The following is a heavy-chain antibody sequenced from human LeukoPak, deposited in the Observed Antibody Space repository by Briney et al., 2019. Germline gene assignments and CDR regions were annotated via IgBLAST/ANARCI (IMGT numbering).Heavy chain of an antibody. D-gene: IGHD2-15*01. CDR2: ISGSGGST. Sequence: PGGSLRLSCAASGFTFSSYAMSWVRQAPGKGLEWVSAISGSGGSTYYADSVKGRFTISRDNSKNTLYLQMNSLRAEDTAVYYCAKDGGYCSGGSCCGLCDYWGQGTLVTVSS. J-gene: IGHJ4*02. CDR1: GFTFSSYA. V-gene: IGHV3-23*01. CDR3: AKDGGYCSGGSCCGLCDY.